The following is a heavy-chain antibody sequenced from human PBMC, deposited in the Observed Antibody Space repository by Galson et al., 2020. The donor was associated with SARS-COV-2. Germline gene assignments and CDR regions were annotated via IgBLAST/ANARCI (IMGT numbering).Heavy chain of an antibody. J-gene: IGHJ6*02. V-gene: IGHV3-21*01. D-gene: IGHD2-8*02. CDR1: GFTFSTYS. Sequence: GGSLRLSCAASGFTFSTYSMNWVRQAPGRGLEWVSSISSSSRDIYYADSVKGRFTISRDNAKNSLYLQMNSLRAEDTAVYYCARDLARYCIGGVCLPYYYYGMDVWGQGTTVTVSS. CDR3: ARDLARYCIGGVCLPYYYYGMDV. CDR2: ISSSSRDI.